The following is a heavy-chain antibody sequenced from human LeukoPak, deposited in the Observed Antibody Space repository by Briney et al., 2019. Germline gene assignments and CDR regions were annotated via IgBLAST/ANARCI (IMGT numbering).Heavy chain of an antibody. CDR3: ARYGNGAWLGHYAFDM. CDR2: ISSSSSYI. V-gene: IGHV3-21*01. CDR1: GFTFSSYA. D-gene: IGHD6-19*01. Sequence: PGGSLRLSCAASGFTFSSYAMSWVRQAPGKGLEWVSAISSSSSYIYYADSVKGRFTISRDNAKNSLYLQMNSLKAEDTAVYYCARYGNGAWLGHYAFDMWGQGTMVTVSS. J-gene: IGHJ3*02.